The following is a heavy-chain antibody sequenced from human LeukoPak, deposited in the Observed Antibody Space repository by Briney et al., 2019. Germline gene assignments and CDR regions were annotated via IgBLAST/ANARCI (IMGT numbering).Heavy chain of an antibody. CDR2: IYYSGST. J-gene: IGHJ4*02. V-gene: IGHV4-39*01. Sequence: SETLSLTCTVSGGSISSSSYYWGWIRQPPGKGLEWIGSIYYSGSTYYNPSLKSRVTISVDTSKNQFSLKLSSVTAADTAVYYCARGNCSGGSCLADSPFDYWGQGTLVTVSS. CDR1: GGSISSSSYY. D-gene: IGHD2-15*01. CDR3: ARGNCSGGSCLADSPFDY.